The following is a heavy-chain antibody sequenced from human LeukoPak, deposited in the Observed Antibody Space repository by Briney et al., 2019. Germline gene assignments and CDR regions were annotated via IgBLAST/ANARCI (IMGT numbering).Heavy chain of an antibody. V-gene: IGHV3-9*01. CDR2: ITWNSDTI. Sequence: GGSLRLSCAASGFTFDDYVMHWVRQAPGKGLEWVSGITWNSDTIAYADSVKGRFTISRDNAKNSLYLQMNSLRAEDTAVYYCARDADTAMVSPPRFDYWGQGTLVTVSS. J-gene: IGHJ4*02. CDR3: ARDADTAMVSPPRFDY. D-gene: IGHD5-18*01. CDR1: GFTFDDYV.